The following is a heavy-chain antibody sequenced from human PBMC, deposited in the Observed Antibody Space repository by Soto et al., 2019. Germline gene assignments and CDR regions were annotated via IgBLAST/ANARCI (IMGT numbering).Heavy chain of an antibody. CDR2: IIPIFGTA. V-gene: IGHV1-69*13. J-gene: IGHJ3*02. Sequence: SVKVSCKASGGTFSSYAISWVRQAPGQGLEWMGGIIPIFGTANYAQKFQGRVTITADESTSTAYMELSSLRSEDTAVYYCARGGEQQKDAFDIWGQGKMVTVSS. D-gene: IGHD6-13*01. CDR3: ARGGEQQKDAFDI. CDR1: GGTFSSYA.